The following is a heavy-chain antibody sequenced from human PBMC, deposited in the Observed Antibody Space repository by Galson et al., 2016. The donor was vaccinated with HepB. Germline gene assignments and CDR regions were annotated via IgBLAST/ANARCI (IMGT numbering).Heavy chain of an antibody. J-gene: IGHJ4*02. D-gene: IGHD3-10*01. Sequence: SLRLSCAASGFAFSSHWMHWVRQDLGKGLVWVSRINSDGTISNYADSVKGRFTISRDNARNSLYLQMNSLRADDTAVYYCARGSYGSGTYFHFDKWGQGTLVTVSS. CDR2: INSDGTIS. V-gene: IGHV3-74*01. CDR1: GFAFSSHW. CDR3: ARGSYGSGTYFHFDK.